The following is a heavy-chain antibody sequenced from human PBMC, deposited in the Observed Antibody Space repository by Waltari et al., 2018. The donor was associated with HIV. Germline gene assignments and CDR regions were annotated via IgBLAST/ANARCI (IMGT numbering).Heavy chain of an antibody. Sequence: EEKLVQSGAEVKEPGESLKISCKSLGNNFAGYWVGWVRQMPGKGLEWVGVIYSVDSDAVYSPSFQGRVIMSTDSSISTVYLQWSSLRASDTAMYYCARRKGDYRTAFDTWGQGTMVTASS. J-gene: IGHJ3*02. D-gene: IGHD4-17*01. CDR2: IYSVDSDA. CDR1: GNNFAGYW. V-gene: IGHV5-51*01. CDR3: ARRKGDYRTAFDT.